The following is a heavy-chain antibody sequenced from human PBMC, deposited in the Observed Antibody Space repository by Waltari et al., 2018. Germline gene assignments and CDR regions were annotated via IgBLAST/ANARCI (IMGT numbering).Heavy chain of an antibody. V-gene: IGHV1-69-2*01. CDR3: ATTPPYNSGWYSFDY. CDR2: VDPKYGET. CDR1: GHTFTDSY. Sequence: EVKLVQSGAEVKKPGATVKISCKVSGHTFTDSYIHWVQQAPGKGLEWMGLVDPKYGETIYAEKFYGRVTITADTSTDTAYMELNSLRSADTAVYYCATTPPYNSGWYSFDYWGQGALVTVSS. D-gene: IGHD6-19*01. J-gene: IGHJ4*02.